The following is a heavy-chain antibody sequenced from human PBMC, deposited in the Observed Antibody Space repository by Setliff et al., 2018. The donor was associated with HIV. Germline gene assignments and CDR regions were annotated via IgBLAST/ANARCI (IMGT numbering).Heavy chain of an antibody. CDR1: GFTFSNAW. Sequence: GGSLRLSCAASGFTFSNAWMSWVRQAPGKGLEWVSSISSSGFNIYYADSVKGRFTISRDNAKNTLYLQMNSLRAEDTGVYYCHSGYDTEEQSYFDYWGQGALVTVSS. CDR2: ISSSGFNI. CDR3: HSGYDTEEQSYFDY. J-gene: IGHJ4*02. V-gene: IGHV3-21*01. D-gene: IGHD5-12*01.